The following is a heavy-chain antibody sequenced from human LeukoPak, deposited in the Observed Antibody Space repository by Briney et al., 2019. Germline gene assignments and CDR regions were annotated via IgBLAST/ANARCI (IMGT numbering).Heavy chain of an antibody. CDR2: ISHDGDNT. V-gene: IGHV3-30-3*01. D-gene: IGHD6-19*01. J-gene: IGHJ5*02. Sequence: GGSLRLSCEASGFAFGSYAMHWVRQAPGRGLEWVAVISHDGDNTNSGESVRGRFTLSRDNAKNSLYLEVNSLRPEDTAVYYCARADGGGASGSFDPWGPGTLVIVSS. CDR3: ARADGGGASGSFDP. CDR1: GFAFGSYA.